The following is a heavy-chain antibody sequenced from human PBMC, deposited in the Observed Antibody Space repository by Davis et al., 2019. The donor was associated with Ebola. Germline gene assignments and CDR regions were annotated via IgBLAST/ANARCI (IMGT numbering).Heavy chain of an antibody. CDR1: GGSISSYY. V-gene: IGHV4-4*07. Sequence: PSETLSLTCTVSGGSISSYYWSWIRQPAGKGLEWIGRIYTSGSTNYNPSLKSRVTMSVDTSKNQFSLKLSSVTAADTAVYYCARDLANPYSYGPYYFDYWGQGTLVTVSS. CDR2: IYTSGST. CDR3: ARDLANPYSYGPYYFDY. D-gene: IGHD5-18*01. J-gene: IGHJ4*02.